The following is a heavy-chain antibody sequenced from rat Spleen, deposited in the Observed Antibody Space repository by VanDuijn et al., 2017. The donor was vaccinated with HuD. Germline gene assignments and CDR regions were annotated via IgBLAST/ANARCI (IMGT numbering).Heavy chain of an antibody. CDR2: IWTGGST. CDR3: ARGGELDWFAY. CDR1: GLSLTSYH. D-gene: IGHD5-1*01. V-gene: IGHV2-43*01. Sequence: QVQLKESGPGLVQPSQTLSLTCTVPGLSLTSYHVGWVRQHPGKGLEWMGVIWTGGSTVYNSLLKSRLSISRVTSKSQVFLKMNSLQTEDTATYYCARGGELDWFAYWGQGTLVTVSS. J-gene: IGHJ3*01.